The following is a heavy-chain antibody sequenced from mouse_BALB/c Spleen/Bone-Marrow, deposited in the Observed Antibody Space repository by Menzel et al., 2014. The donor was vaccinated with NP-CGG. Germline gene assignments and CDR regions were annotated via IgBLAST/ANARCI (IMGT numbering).Heavy chain of an antibody. V-gene: IGHV5-12-1*01. J-gene: IGHJ4*01. CDR2: ISSGGGST. Sequence: EVKLVESGGGLVKPGGSLKLSCAASGFAFSSYDMSWVRQTPEKRLEWVAYISSGGGSTYYPDTVKGRFTISRDNAKNPLYLKMSGRNSEDTAMYYCARHYGYGAMDYWGQGTSVTVSS. CDR1: GFAFSSYD. CDR3: ARHYGYGAMDY. D-gene: IGHD1-2*01.